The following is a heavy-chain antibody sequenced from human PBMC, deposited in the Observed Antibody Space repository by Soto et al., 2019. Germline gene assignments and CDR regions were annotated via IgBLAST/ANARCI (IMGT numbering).Heavy chain of an antibody. CDR3: AKDGSGTTNLYYFDY. V-gene: IGHV3-30*18. Sequence: GGSLRLSCAASGFTFSSYGMHWVRQAPGKGLEWVAVISYDGSNKYYADSVKGQLTISRDNSKNTLYLQMNSLRAEDTAVYYCAKDGSGTTNLYYFDYWGQGTLVTVSS. CDR1: GFTFSSYG. J-gene: IGHJ4*02. CDR2: ISYDGSNK. D-gene: IGHD1-7*01.